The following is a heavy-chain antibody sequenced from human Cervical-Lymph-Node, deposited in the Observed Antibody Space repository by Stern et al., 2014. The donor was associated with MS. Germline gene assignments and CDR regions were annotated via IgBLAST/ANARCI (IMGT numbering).Heavy chain of an antibody. CDR2: IYYSGST. CDR1: GGSISSGGYY. CDR3: ARLSADSTGYYYVASDY. J-gene: IGHJ4*02. V-gene: IGHV4-31*03. Sequence: QLQLQESGPGLVKPSQTLSLTCTVSGGSISSGGYYWTWIRQHPGKGLEWIGYIYYSGSTYYNPSLKSRVTISVETSKNQFSLKLGSVTAADTAVYYCARLSADSTGYYYVASDYWGQGTLVTVSS. D-gene: IGHD3-22*01.